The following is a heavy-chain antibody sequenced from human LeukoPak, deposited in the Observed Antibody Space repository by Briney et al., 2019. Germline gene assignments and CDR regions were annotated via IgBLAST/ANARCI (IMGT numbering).Heavy chain of an antibody. CDR3: ARVRGVIIGYFDY. V-gene: IGHV3-30*04. D-gene: IGHD3-10*01. J-gene: IGHJ4*02. CDR1: GFTFSSYA. CDR2: ISYDGSNK. Sequence: PGRSLRLSCAASGFTFSSYAMHWVRQAPGKGLEWVAVISYDGSNKYYADSVKGRFTISRDNSKNTLYLQMNRLRAEDTAVYYCARVRGVIIGYFDYWGQGTLVTVSS.